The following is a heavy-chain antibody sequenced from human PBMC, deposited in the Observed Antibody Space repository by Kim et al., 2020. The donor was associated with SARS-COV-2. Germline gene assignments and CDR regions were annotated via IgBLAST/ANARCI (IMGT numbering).Heavy chain of an antibody. CDR1: GFSFNTYG. Sequence: GGSLRLSCAASGFSFNTYGMHWVRQAPGKGLEWVAVISYDGSNKYYADSVKGRFTISRDSSKNTLYLQMNSLRIEDTAVYYCAKSFSGCDFGYDYWGQGTLVTVSS. V-gene: IGHV3-30*18. CDR3: AKSFSGCDFGYDY. J-gene: IGHJ4*02. D-gene: IGHD1-26*01. CDR2: ISYDGSNK.